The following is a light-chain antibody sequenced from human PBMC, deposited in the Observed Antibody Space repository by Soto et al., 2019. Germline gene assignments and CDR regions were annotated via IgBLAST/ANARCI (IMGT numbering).Light chain of an antibody. CDR2: DVT. J-gene: IGLJ1*01. Sequence: QSVLTQPASVSGSPGQSITISCTGTSSDVGGYNYVSWYQQHPGKAPKLMIYDVTNRPSGVSNRFSGSKSGSTASLTISGLQAEDEADYYCSSYTGSNTLEVFGTGTKVTVL. CDR1: SSDVGGYNY. V-gene: IGLV2-14*03. CDR3: SSYTGSNTLEV.